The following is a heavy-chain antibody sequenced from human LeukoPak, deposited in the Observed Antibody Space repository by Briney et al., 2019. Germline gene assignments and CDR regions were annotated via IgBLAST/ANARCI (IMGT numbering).Heavy chain of an antibody. CDR1: GGSFSDYY. CDR2: INHSGST. J-gene: IGHJ4*02. Sequence: PSETLSLTCAVYGGSFSDYYWSWIRRPLGKGLAWIGEINHSGSTNYNPSLKSRVTISIDTSKNQFSRMLSSVTAADTAVFYCARVSHSSGYHLFDFWGQGTLVTVSS. V-gene: IGHV4-34*01. CDR3: ARVSHSSGYHLFDF. D-gene: IGHD3-22*01.